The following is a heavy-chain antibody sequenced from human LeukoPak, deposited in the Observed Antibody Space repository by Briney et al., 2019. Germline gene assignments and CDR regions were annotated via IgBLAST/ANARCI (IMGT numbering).Heavy chain of an antibody. CDR3: ARVAAAGAFDY. D-gene: IGHD6-13*01. V-gene: IGHV4-59*01. J-gene: IGHJ4*02. Sequence: MTSETLSLTCTVSGGSISSYYWSWIRQPPGKGLEWIGYIYYSGITNYNPSLKSRVTISVDTSKNQFSLKLSSVTAADTAVYYCARVAAAGAFDYWGQGTLVTVSS. CDR1: GGSISSYY. CDR2: IYYSGIT.